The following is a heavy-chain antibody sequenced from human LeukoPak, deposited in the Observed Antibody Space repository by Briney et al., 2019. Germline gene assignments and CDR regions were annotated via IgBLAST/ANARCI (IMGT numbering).Heavy chain of an antibody. V-gene: IGHV3-21*01. J-gene: IGHJ3*02. D-gene: IGHD2-15*01. CDR3: ARGYCSGGSCYWAFDI. Sequence: PGGSLRLSCAASGFTFSHYRMSWVRQAPGKGLEWVSSISSSSSDIYYADSVKGRFTIPRDNAKNSLYLQMNSLRAEDTAVFYCARGYCSGGSCYWAFDIWGQGTMVTVSS. CDR2: ISSSSSDI. CDR1: GFTFSHYR.